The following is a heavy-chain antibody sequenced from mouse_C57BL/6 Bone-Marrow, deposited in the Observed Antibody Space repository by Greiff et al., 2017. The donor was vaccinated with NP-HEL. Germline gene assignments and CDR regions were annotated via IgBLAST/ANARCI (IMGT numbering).Heavy chain of an antibody. J-gene: IGHJ3*01. CDR3: TRAPFYYSNYPAWFAY. CDR1: GFTFSSYA. Sequence: EVMLVESGEGLVKPGGSLKLSCAASGFTFSSYAMSWVRQTPEKRLEWVAYISSGGDSIYYADPVKGRLTISRDNARNTLYLQMSSLKSEDTAMYYCTRAPFYYSNYPAWFAYWGQGTLVTVSA. CDR2: ISSGGDSI. V-gene: IGHV5-9-1*02. D-gene: IGHD2-5*01.